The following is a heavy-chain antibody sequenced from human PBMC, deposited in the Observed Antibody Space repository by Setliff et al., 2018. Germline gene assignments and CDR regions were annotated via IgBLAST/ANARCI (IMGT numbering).Heavy chain of an antibody. CDR1: GGYIRSFH. Sequence: PSETLSLTCTVSGGYIRSFHWSWIRQSPGKGLEWIGYIYYSGTTNYNPSLKSRVTISVDTSKKQFSLKLNSVTAADTAVYYCARGPPGYYYYMNVWGKGTTVTVSS. J-gene: IGHJ6*03. V-gene: IGHV4-59*01. CDR3: ARGPPGYYYYMNV. CDR2: IYYSGTT.